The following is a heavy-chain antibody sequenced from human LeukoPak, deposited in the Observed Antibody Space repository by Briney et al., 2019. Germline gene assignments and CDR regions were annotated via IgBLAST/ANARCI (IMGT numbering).Heavy chain of an antibody. CDR2: ISSGGSSI. CDR1: GFIFSDYY. CDR3: AREPYYDSSGYCLDY. D-gene: IGHD3-22*01. J-gene: IGHJ4*02. Sequence: PGGSLRLSCAASGFIFSDYYMSWIRQAPGKGLEWVSYISSGGSSIYYADSVKGRFTISRDNAKNSLYLQMNSLRAEDTAVYYCAREPYYDSSGYCLDYWGQGTLVTVSS. V-gene: IGHV3-11*01.